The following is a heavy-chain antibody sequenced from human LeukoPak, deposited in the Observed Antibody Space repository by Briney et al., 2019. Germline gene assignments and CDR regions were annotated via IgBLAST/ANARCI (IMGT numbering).Heavy chain of an antibody. CDR1: GFTFSSYE. J-gene: IGHJ4*02. CDR2: ISSSGSTT. V-gene: IGHV3-48*03. D-gene: IGHD3-22*01. CDR3: ARDHYYDSTFDY. Sequence: PGGSLRLSCAASGFTFSSYEMNWVRQAPGKGLECISYISSSGSTTYYADSVKGRFTISRDNAQNSLYLHMNSLRAEDTAVYYCARDHYYDSTFDYWGQGTLVTVSS.